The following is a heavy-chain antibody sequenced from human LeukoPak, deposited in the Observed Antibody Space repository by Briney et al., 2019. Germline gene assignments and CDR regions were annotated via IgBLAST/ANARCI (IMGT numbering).Heavy chain of an antibody. D-gene: IGHD3-3*01. Sequence: SETLSLTCAVYGGSFSGYYWSWIRQPPGKGLEWIGEINHSGSTNYNPSLKSRVTISVDTSKNQFSLKLSSVTAADTAVYYCARGIVITRFLEWLPAPYYFDYWGQGTLVTVSS. J-gene: IGHJ4*02. CDR2: INHSGST. V-gene: IGHV4-34*01. CDR1: GGSFSGYY. CDR3: ARGIVITRFLEWLPAPYYFDY.